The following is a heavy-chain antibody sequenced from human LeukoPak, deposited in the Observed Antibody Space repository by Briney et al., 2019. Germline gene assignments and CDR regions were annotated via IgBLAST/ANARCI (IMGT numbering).Heavy chain of an antibody. CDR2: ICPGDSDF. J-gene: IGHJ4*02. CDR3: ARRLGATQPYFDF. Sequence: GESLKISCKGSGNSFSRYWIGWVRQMPGKGLEWMGIICPGDSDFRNSPSSQGQVTISADKSINTVYLQWSSLKDSDTAMYYCARRLGATQPYFDFWGQGTLVTVSS. CDR1: GNSFSRYW. D-gene: IGHD1-26*01. V-gene: IGHV5-51*01.